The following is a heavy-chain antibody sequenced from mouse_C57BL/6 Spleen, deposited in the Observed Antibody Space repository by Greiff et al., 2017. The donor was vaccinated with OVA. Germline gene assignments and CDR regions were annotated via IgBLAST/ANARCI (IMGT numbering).Heavy chain of an antibody. CDR3: ASSANWAFAY. CDR1: GFTFSSYT. CDR2: ISGGGGNT. J-gene: IGHJ3*01. V-gene: IGHV5-9*01. D-gene: IGHD4-1*01. Sequence: EVKVEESGGGLVKPGGSLKLSCAASGFTFSSYTMSWVRQTPEKRLEWVATISGGGGNTYYPDSVKGRFTISRDNAKNTLYLQMSSLRSEDTALYYCASSANWAFAYWGQGTLVTVSA.